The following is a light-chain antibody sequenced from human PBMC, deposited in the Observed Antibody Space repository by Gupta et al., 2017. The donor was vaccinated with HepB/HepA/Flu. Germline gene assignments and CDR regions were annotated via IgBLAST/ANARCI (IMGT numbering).Light chain of an antibody. CDR3: QKYDNYRRSH. Sequence: DIQMTQSPSSLSASVGDRVTFTCQASQDILNFMNWYQQKPGQAPKLLVYDASKLETGVPSRFSGSGSGTVFNFTISSLQSEDIATYYCQKYDNYRRSHFGGGTKVDIK. CDR2: DAS. J-gene: IGKJ4*01. CDR1: QDILNF. V-gene: IGKV1-33*01.